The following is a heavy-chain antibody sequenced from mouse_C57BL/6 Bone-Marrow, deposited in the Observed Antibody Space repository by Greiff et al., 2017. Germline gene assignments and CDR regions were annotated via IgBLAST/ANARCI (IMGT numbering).Heavy chain of an antibody. CDR2: IDPENGDT. CDR3: TTGRQLRLPAWFAY. Sequence: EVQLQQSGAELVRPGASVKLSCTASGFNIKDDYMHWVKQRPEQGLEWIGWIDPENGDTEYASKFQGKATITADTSSNTAYLQLSSLTSEDTAVYYCTTGRQLRLPAWFAYWGQGTLVTVSA. CDR1: GFNIKDDY. D-gene: IGHD3-2*02. V-gene: IGHV14-4*01. J-gene: IGHJ3*01.